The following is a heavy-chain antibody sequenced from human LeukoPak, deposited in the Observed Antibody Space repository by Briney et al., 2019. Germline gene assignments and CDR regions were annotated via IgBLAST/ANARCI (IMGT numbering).Heavy chain of an antibody. Sequence: SETLSLTCAVYGGSFIGYYWSGIRQPPGKGLEGIGEINHSGSTNYNPPLKSRVTISVDTSKNQFSLKLSSVTAADTAVYYCARSRGYYGSGSYLLYYYGMDVWGQGTTVTVSS. CDR1: GGSFIGYY. V-gene: IGHV4-34*01. D-gene: IGHD3-10*01. CDR3: ARSRGYYGSGSYLLYYYGMDV. CDR2: INHSGST. J-gene: IGHJ6*02.